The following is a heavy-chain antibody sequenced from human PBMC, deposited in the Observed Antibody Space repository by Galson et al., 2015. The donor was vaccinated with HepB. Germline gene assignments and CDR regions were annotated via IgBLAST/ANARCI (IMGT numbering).Heavy chain of an antibody. J-gene: IGHJ4*02. V-gene: IGHV3-48*01. D-gene: IGHD3-3*01. CDR2: IGSSSSTI. Sequence: SLRLSCAASGFTFSSYSMNWVRQAPGKGLEWVSYIGSSSSTIYYADSVKGRFTISRDNAKSSLYLQMNSLRAEDTAVYYCARGGISTYKQHYDFWSGSPYYFDYWGQGTLVTVSS. CDR1: GFTFSSYS. CDR3: ARGGISTYKQHYDFWSGSPYYFDY.